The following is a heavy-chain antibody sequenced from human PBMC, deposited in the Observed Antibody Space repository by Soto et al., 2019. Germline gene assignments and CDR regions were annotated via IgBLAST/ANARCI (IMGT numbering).Heavy chain of an antibody. CDR2: INHSGST. CDR1: GGSFSGYY. Sequence: QVQLQQWGAGLLQPSETLSLTCAVYGGSFSGYYWSWIRQPPGKGLEWIGEINHSGSTNYNPSLKSPVTISVDTSKNQFSLKLSSVTAADTAVYYCAREGYYYYGMDVWGQGTTVTVSS. CDR3: AREGYYYYGMDV. V-gene: IGHV4-34*01. J-gene: IGHJ6*02.